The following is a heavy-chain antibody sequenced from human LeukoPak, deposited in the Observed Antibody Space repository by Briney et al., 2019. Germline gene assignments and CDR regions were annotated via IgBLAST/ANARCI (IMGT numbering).Heavy chain of an antibody. CDR3: ARDPWYYDFWSGVDAFDI. CDR2: INPNSGGT. Sequence: SVKVSCKASGYTFTGYYMHWVRQAPGQGLEWMGWINPNSGGTNYAQKFQGRVTMTRDTSISTAYMELSRLRSDDTAVYYCARDPWYYDFWSGVDAFDIWGQGTMVTVSS. V-gene: IGHV1-2*02. J-gene: IGHJ3*02. CDR1: GYTFTGYY. D-gene: IGHD3-3*01.